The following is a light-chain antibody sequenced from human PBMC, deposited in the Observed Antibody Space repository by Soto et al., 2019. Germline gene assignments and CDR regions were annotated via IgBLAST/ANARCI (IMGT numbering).Light chain of an antibody. J-gene: IGLJ1*01. V-gene: IGLV2-14*01. CDR2: DVS. CDR3: SSYTSSSTLV. CDR1: SSDVGGYNY. Sequence: QSALTQPASVSGSPGQSITISCTGTSSDVGGYNYVCWYQQYPGKAPKLMIYDVSNRPSGVSNRFSGSKSDNTASLTISGLQAEDEADYYCSSYTSSSTLVFGTGTKLTVL.